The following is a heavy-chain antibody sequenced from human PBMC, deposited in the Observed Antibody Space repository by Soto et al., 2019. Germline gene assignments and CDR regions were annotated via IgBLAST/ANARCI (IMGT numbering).Heavy chain of an antibody. V-gene: IGHV1-69*01. D-gene: IGHD3-10*01. CDR3: ESVPVMVRGVYYGMAV. J-gene: IGHJ6*02. CDR2: IIQIFVTA. CDR1: GGTFSSYA. Sequence: QVQLVQSGSEVKKPGSSVKVSCKAAGGTFSSYAISWVRQAPGKGLEGMGGIIQIFVTANYEQKFQGRVTMTADESTSTAYRELSRLRSEDTGVYYCESVPVMVRGVYYGMAVWGQGTTVTVSS.